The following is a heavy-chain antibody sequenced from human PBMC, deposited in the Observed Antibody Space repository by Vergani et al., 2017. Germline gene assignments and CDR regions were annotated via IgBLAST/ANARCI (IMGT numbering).Heavy chain of an antibody. D-gene: IGHD3-22*01. CDR1: GFSIDNGYY. V-gene: IGHV4-38-2*01. Sequence: QVQLQESGPGLVKPSETLSLTCAVSGFSIDNGYYWDWIRQPPGKGLEWIGSIYRTGRTHFNPSLKSRVTISVDTSKNQFSLKLSSVTAADTAVYYCARHLRPTYYYDSSGYRRGEYFDYWGQGTLVTVSS. CDR2: IYRTGRT. J-gene: IGHJ4*02. CDR3: ARHLRPTYYYDSSGYRRGEYFDY.